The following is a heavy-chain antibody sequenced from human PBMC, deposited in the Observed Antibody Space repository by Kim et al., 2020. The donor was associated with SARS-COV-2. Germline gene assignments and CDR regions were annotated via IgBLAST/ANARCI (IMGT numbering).Heavy chain of an antibody. D-gene: IGHD1-1*01. Sequence: TDYAAPVKGRFTISRDESKNTLYLQMNSLKTEDTAVYYCTTGIGTLQPLLWGQGTLVTVSS. J-gene: IGHJ4*02. CDR3: TTGIGTLQPLL. V-gene: IGHV3-15*01. CDR2: T.